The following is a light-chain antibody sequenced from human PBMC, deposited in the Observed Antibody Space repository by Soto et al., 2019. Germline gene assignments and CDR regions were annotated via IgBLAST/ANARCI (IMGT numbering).Light chain of an antibody. J-gene: IGKJ3*01. CDR1: QGITNY. CDR2: AAS. CDR3: QKYDRAPFT. V-gene: IGKV1-27*01. Sequence: DIQMTQSPSSLSVSGGDRVTITCRASQGITNYLAWYQQKPGKVPKLLIYAASTLQSGVPSRFSGSGSGTDFTLTINSVQPEDVATYYCQKYDRAPFTFGPGTKVDI.